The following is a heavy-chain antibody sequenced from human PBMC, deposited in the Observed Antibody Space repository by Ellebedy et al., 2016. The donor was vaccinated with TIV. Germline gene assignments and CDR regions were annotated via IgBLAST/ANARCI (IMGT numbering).Heavy chain of an antibody. D-gene: IGHD3-9*01. CDR2: ISAYNGNT. V-gene: IGHV1-18*04. Sequence: ASVKVSCXASGYTFTSYYMHWVRQAPGQGLEWMGWISAYNGNTNYAQRLQGRVTMTTDTSTSTAYMELRSLRSDDTAVYYCARATNQLRYFDWLSPGAPMDVWGQGTTVTVSS. CDR1: GYTFTSYY. J-gene: IGHJ6*02. CDR3: ARATNQLRYFDWLSPGAPMDV.